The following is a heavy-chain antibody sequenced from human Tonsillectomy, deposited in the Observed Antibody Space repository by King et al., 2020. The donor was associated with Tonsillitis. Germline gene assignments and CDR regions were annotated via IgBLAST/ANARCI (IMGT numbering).Heavy chain of an antibody. Sequence: DVQLVESGGGLVKPGGSLRLSCAASGFDFSIYTMNWVRQAPGKGLEWVSSISDSSTYIYYADSVKGRFIISRDNAENSLFLQMNSLRAEDTAVYYCARDFGKRGYCTNTPCPDAFDVWGRGTMVTVSS. V-gene: IGHV3-21*01. CDR1: GFDFSIYT. J-gene: IGHJ3*01. CDR2: ISDSSTYI. CDR3: ARDFGKRGYCTNTPCPDAFDV. D-gene: IGHD2-8*01.